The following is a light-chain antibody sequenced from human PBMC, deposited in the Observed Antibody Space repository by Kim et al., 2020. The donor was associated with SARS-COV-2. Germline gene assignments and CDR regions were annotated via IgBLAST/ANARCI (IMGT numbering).Light chain of an antibody. V-gene: IGLV1-47*01. CDR1: SSNIGSNY. J-gene: IGLJ2*01. CDR2: RNN. CDR3: AAWDDSLSGVV. Sequence: GQRVTTSCSGSSSNIGSNYVYWYQQLPGTAPKLLIYRNNQRPSGVPDRFSGSKSGTSASLAISGLRSEDEADYHCAAWDDSLSGVVFGGGTQLTVL.